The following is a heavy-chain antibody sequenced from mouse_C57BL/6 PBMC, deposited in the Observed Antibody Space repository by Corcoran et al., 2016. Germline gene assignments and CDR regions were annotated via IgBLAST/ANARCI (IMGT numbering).Heavy chain of an antibody. V-gene: IGHV1-81*01. J-gene: IGHJ4*01. CDR2: IYPRSGNT. Sequence: QVQLQQSGAELARPGASVKLSCKASGYTFTSYGISWVKQRTGQGLEWIGEIYPRSGNTYYNEKFKGKATLTADKSSSTAYMELRSLTSEDSAVYFCARGRVTTVVGDAMDYWGQGTSVTVSS. CDR3: ARGRVTTVVGDAMDY. D-gene: IGHD1-1*01. CDR1: GYTFTSYG.